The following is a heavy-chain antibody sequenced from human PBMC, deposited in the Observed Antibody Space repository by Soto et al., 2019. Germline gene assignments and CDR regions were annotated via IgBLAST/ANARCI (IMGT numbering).Heavy chain of an antibody. V-gene: IGHV3-9*01. Sequence: EVHLVESGGGLVQPGRSLRLSCAASGFNFDEYVMHWVRQAPGKGLEWISGISWNNDSVAYADSVKGRFTISRDNAKNSLYLQMDSLRAEDTALYYCTKDMSAYSYQSPFDYWGQGTLVAVSS. CDR2: ISWNNDSV. J-gene: IGHJ4*02. CDR3: TKDMSAYSYQSPFDY. CDR1: GFNFDEYV. D-gene: IGHD5-12*01.